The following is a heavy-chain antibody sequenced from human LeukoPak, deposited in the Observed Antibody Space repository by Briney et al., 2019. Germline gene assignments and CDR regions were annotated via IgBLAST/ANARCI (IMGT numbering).Heavy chain of an antibody. J-gene: IGHJ4*02. CDR1: GGSISSYY. D-gene: IGHD4-17*01. CDR2: IYYSGST. V-gene: IGHV4-59*08. Sequence: SETLSLTCTVSGGSISSYYWSWIRQPPGKGLEWIGYIYYSGSTYYNPSLKSRVTISVDTSKNQFSLKLSSVTAADTAVYYCARQDYGDYLPPIDYWGQGTLVTVSS. CDR3: ARQDYGDYLPPIDY.